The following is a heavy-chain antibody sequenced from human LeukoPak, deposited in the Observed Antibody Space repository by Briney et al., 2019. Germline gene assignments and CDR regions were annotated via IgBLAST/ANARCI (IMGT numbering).Heavy chain of an antibody. Sequence: GGSLRLSCAASGFTFSSYWMSWVRQAPGKGLEWVANIKQDGSEKYYVDSVKGRFTISRDNAKSSLYLQMNSLRAEDMAVYYCARMNYISSGWGAPFDYWGQGTLVTVSS. CDR1: GFTFSSYW. CDR2: IKQDGSEK. D-gene: IGHD1-7*01. J-gene: IGHJ4*02. V-gene: IGHV3-7*01. CDR3: ARMNYISSGWGAPFDY.